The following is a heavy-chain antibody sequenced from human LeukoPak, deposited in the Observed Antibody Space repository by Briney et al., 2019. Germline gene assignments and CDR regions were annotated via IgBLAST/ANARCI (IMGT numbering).Heavy chain of an antibody. CDR3: ARGRGNSFG. J-gene: IGHJ4*02. D-gene: IGHD4-23*01. CDR1: GFTFSSYS. V-gene: IGHV3-21*01. CDR2: ISSSSSYI. Sequence: GGSLRLSCAASGFTFSSYSMNWVRQAPGKGLEWVSSISSSSSYISYADSVKGRFTISRDNAKNSLYLQMNSLRAEDTAVYYCARGRGNSFGWGQGTLVTVSS.